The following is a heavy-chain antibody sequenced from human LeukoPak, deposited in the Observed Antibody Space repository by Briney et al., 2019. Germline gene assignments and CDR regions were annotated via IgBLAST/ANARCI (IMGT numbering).Heavy chain of an antibody. Sequence: PGGSLRLSCAASGFTFSSYAMNWVRQAPGKGLEWVSTITGSGGSTYYADSVRGRFIISRDNSKNTLYLQMNALRAEDTAVYYCAKGVVGATSGDYWGQGTLVTVSS. CDR1: GFTFSSYA. CDR2: ITGSGGST. D-gene: IGHD1-26*01. CDR3: AKGVVGATSGDY. V-gene: IGHV3-23*01. J-gene: IGHJ4*02.